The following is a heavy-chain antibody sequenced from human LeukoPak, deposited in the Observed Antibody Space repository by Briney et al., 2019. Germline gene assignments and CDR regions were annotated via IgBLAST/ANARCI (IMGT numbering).Heavy chain of an antibody. CDR2: IYSGGST. V-gene: IGHV3-53*04. Sequence: GGSLRLSCAASGFTVSSNYMSWVRQAPGKGLEWVSVIYSGGSTYYADSVKGRFTISRHNSKNPLYLQMNSLRAEDTAVYYCARDQVDAFDIWGQGTMVTVSS. CDR3: ARDQVDAFDI. J-gene: IGHJ3*02. CDR1: GFTVSSNY.